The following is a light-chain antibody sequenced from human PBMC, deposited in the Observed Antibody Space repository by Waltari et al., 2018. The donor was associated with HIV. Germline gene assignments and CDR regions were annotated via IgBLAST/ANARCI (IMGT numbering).Light chain of an antibody. Sequence: EIVFTQSPATLSLSPGETATLSCWASQSVSSYLALYQQKPGQAPRLLIEDAANRATGIPDRFSGSGSVTDFTLTISSLEPEDFAVYYCQQRSNWPLTFGGGTKVEIK. J-gene: IGKJ4*01. CDR2: DAA. CDR1: QSVSSY. V-gene: IGKV3-11*01. CDR3: QQRSNWPLT.